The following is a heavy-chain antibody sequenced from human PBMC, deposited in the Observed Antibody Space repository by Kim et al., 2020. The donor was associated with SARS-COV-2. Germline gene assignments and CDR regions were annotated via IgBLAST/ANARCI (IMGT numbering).Heavy chain of an antibody. CDR3: ASLPAPTTVVTRLWDY. Sequence: SVTGRFTISKDNSKTTLYLQMNSLRAEDTAVYYCASLPAPTTVVTRLWDYWGQGTLVTVSS. D-gene: IGHD4-17*01. V-gene: IGHV3-30*01. J-gene: IGHJ4*02.